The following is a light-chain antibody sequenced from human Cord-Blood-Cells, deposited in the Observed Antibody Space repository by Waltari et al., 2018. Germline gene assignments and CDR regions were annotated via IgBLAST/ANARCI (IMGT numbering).Light chain of an antibody. V-gene: IGKV3-15*01. J-gene: IGKJ2*01. CDR3: QQYNNWPPYT. CDR2: GAS. Sequence: EIVMTQSPATLSVSPGERDTLSCRARQSVSSNLAWYQQKPGQAPRLLIYGASTRATGIPARFSGSGSGTEFTLTISSLQSEDFAVYYCQQYNNWPPYTFGQGTKLEIK. CDR1: QSVSSN.